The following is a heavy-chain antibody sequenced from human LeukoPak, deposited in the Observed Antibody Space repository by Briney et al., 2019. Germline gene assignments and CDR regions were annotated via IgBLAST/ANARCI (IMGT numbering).Heavy chain of an antibody. CDR2: ISSSSSTI. CDR1: GFTFSSYS. CDR3: AKDQQLQPFHY. D-gene: IGHD2-2*01. V-gene: IGHV3-48*01. J-gene: IGHJ4*02. Sequence: GGSLRLSCAASGFTFSSYSMNWVRQAPGKGLEWVSYISSSSSTIYYADSVKGRFTISRDNSKNTLYLQMNSLRAEDTSVYYCAKDQQLQPFHYWGQGTLVTVSS.